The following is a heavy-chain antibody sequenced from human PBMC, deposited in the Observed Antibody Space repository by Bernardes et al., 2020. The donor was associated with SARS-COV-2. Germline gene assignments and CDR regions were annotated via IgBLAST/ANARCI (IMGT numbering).Heavy chain of an antibody. D-gene: IGHD1-26*01. CDR2: ISTNNGNT. CDR3: ARDEWEQRGGFDH. V-gene: IGHV1-18*01. CDR1: GYTFSRYD. Sequence: ASVKVSCKTSGYTFSRYDISWVRQDPGQGLEWMGWISTNNGNTKYAQNVQGRVTMTTDTSTSTAYMELRSLRSDDTAVYYCARDEWEQRGGFDHWGQGTLVTVSS. J-gene: IGHJ4*02.